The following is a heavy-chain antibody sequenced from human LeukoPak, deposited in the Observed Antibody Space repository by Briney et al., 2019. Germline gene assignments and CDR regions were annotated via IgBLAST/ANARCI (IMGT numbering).Heavy chain of an antibody. D-gene: IGHD3-9*01. V-gene: IGHV1-2*04. CDR2: INPNSGGT. Sequence: ASVKVSCKASGYTFTGYYMHWVRQAPGQGLEWMGWINPNSGGTNYAQKFQGWVTMTRDTSISTAYMELSRLRSDDTAVYYCARSVLRYFDWLRGYGMDVWGQGTTVTVSS. CDR3: ARSVLRYFDWLRGYGMDV. CDR1: GYTFTGYY. J-gene: IGHJ6*02.